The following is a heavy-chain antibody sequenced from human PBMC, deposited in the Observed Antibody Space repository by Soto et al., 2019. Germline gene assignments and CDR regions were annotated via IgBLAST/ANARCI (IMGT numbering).Heavy chain of an antibody. CDR3: PASIFYYGMDV. J-gene: IGHJ6*02. CDR2: IYPGDSDT. CDR1: GYTVTSYW. Sequence: LKTSCQGCGYTVTSYWIGWVRQMPGKGPEWMGIIYPGDSDTKYNPSFQGQVTISADKSITTTYLQWSSLKASDTAIYYCPASIFYYGMDVWGQATTVTVSS. V-gene: IGHV5-51*01.